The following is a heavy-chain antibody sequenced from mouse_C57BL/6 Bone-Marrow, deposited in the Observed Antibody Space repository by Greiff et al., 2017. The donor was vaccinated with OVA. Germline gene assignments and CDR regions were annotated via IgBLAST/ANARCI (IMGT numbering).Heavy chain of an antibody. CDR2: IYPRSGNT. V-gene: IGHV1-81*01. Sequence: QVQLKESGAELARPGASVKLSCKASGYTFTSYGISWVKQRTGQGLEWIGGIYPRSGNTYYNEKFKGKATLTADESSSTAYMELRSLTSEDSAVYFCARLNFYWYVDVWGTGTTVTVSS. CDR1: GYTFTSYG. CDR3: ARLNFYWYVDV. J-gene: IGHJ1*03.